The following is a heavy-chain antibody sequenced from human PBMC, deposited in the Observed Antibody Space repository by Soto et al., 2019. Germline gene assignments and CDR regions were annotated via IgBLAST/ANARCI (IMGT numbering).Heavy chain of an antibody. CDR2: ISGSGGST. D-gene: IGHD2-2*01. CDR1: GFTFSSYA. V-gene: IGHV3-23*01. J-gene: IGHJ3*02. Sequence: VGSLRLSCAASGFTFSSYAMSWVRQAPGKGLEWVSAISGSGGSTYYADSVKGRFTISRDNSKNTLYLQMNSLRAEDTAVYYCAKDLRIVVVPAGGMVPEDAFDIWGQGTMVTVSS. CDR3: AKDLRIVVVPAGGMVPEDAFDI.